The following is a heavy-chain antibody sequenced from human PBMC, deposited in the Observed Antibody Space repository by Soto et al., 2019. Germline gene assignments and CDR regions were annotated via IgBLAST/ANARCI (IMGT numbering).Heavy chain of an antibody. J-gene: IGHJ6*02. D-gene: IGHD1-26*01. CDR3: AKEGPGGGRHFYYAMDV. V-gene: IGHV3-30*02. Sequence: HPGGSLTLSSAASGFVVSYYGMHWVRQAPGKGLEWVALITTDGNNEYYRESVKGRFSISRGRSTNTVDLLMNSLRPEDTGVYYCAKEGPGGGRHFYYAMDVWGQGTTVTVSS. CDR1: GFVVSYYG. CDR2: ITTDGNNE.